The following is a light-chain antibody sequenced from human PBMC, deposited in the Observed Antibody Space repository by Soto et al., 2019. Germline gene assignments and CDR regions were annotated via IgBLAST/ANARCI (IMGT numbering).Light chain of an antibody. CDR1: SXDVGSYTY. V-gene: IGLV2-14*01. J-gene: IGLJ1*01. Sequence: SVLTQPASVSGSPRQSITISCTGASXDVGSYTYVSWYQQHPGKAPKLMIYEVNNRPSGVSNRFSGSKSGNTASLTISGLQAEDEADYYCSSYTSSSTLYVLGTGTKVTVL. CDR3: SSYTSSSTLYV. CDR2: EVN.